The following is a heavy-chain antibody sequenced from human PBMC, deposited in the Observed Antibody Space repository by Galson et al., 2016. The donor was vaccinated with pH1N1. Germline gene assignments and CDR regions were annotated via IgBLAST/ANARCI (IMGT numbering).Heavy chain of an antibody. J-gene: IGHJ4*02. D-gene: IGHD6-19*01. V-gene: IGHV3-48*03. CDR3: ARPAEQQWLVILPFGY. Sequence: SLRLSCAASGFTFSSYEMNWVRQAPGKGLEWVSYISRSGSTIHYADSVKGRFTVSRANAKNSLYLQMNSLRAEDTAVYYCARPAEQQWLVILPFGYWGQGILVTVSS. CDR1: GFTFSSYE. CDR2: ISRSGSTI.